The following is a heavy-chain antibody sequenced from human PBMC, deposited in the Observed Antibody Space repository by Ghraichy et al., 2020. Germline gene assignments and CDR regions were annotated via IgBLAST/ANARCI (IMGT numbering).Heavy chain of an antibody. V-gene: IGHV3-43*02. CDR3: AKDNDFWSGYFDY. D-gene: IGHD3-3*01. CDR1: GFTFDDYA. Sequence: GGSLRLSCAASGFTFDDYAMHWVRQAPGKGLEWVSFITGDGGSTYYADSVKGRFTISRDNSKDSLYLQMNSLRTEDTALYYCAKDNDFWSGYFDYWGQGNLVTVS. CDR2: ITGDGGST. J-gene: IGHJ4*02.